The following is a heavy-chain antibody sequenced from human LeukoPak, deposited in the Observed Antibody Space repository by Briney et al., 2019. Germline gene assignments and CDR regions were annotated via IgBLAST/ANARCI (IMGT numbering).Heavy chain of an antibody. V-gene: IGHV3-7*01. CDR3: ARESPQGLDY. CDR2: TNQDGSEK. CDR1: GGSFSGYY. Sequence: ETLSLTCAVYGGSFSGYYWSWVRQAPGKGLQWVAHTNQDGSEKYYVDSVKGRFTISRDNARNSLYLQMNSLRAEDTAVYYCARESPQGLDYWGQGTLVTVSS. J-gene: IGHJ4*02.